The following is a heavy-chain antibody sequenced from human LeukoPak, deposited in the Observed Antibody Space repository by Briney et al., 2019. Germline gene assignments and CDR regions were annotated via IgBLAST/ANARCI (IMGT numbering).Heavy chain of an antibody. J-gene: IGHJ5*02. CDR3: ARVSYYYDSSGMYNWFDP. D-gene: IGHD3-22*01. V-gene: IGHV4-39*01. CDR2: IYYSGST. CDR1: GGSISSSSYY. Sequence: SETLSLTCTVSGGSISSSSYYWGWIRQPPGKGLEWIGSIYYSGSTYYNPSLKGRVTISVDTSKNQFSLKLSSVTAADTAVYYCARVSYYYDSSGMYNWFDPWGQGTLVTVSS.